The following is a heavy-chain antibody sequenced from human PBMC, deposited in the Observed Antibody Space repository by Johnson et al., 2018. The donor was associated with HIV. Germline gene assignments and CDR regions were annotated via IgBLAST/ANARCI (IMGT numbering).Heavy chain of an antibody. Sequence: VQLVESGGGVVQPGRSLRLSCAASGFTFSSYAMHWVRQAPGKGLEWVAVISYDGSNKYFADSVKGRFTISRDTSKNTLYLQMNSLRAEDTAVYYCARDPYYDFLTGPRDAFDIWGQGTMVTVSS. J-gene: IGHJ3*02. CDR3: ARDPYYDFLTGPRDAFDI. D-gene: IGHD3-9*01. V-gene: IGHV3-30*03. CDR1: GFTFSSYA. CDR2: ISYDGSNK.